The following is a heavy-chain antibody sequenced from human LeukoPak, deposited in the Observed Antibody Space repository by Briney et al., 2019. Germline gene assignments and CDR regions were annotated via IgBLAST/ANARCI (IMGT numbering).Heavy chain of an antibody. D-gene: IGHD1-1*01. CDR3: AKGSNNYPDNFDY. CDR2: KTYDGCHK. V-gene: IGHV3-30*18. CDR1: GFNFSRHD. Sequence: GGSLRLSCAASGFNFSRHDIHWVRPAPGKGLERVAVKTYDGCHKYYVDSVKGQFTFSKDTSKNTLYLQMNSLRAEDTAAYYCAKGSNNYPDNFDYWGQGTLVTASS. J-gene: IGHJ4*02.